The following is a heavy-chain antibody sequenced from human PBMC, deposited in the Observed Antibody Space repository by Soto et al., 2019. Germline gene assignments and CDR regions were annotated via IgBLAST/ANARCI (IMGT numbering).Heavy chain of an antibody. CDR3: ARNILGGATDI. CDR2: INTGKGDT. V-gene: IGHV1-3*04. D-gene: IGHD1-26*01. J-gene: IGHJ4*02. Sequence: MCSPHQANGQGPEWMGWINTGKGDTKYSQKIQGRITITRDTSASTTYMELSSLKSEDTALYYCARNILGGATDIWGPATLVTGLL.